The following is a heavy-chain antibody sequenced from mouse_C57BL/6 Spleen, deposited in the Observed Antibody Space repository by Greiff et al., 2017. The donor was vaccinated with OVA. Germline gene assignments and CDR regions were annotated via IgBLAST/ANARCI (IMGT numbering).Heavy chain of an antibody. J-gene: IGHJ2*01. CDR2: IYPRSGNT. CDR3: AKGDSGYFDY. D-gene: IGHD3-2*02. CDR1: GYTFTSYG. V-gene: IGHV1-81*01. Sequence: VQVVESGAELARPGASVKLSCKASGYTFTSYGISWVKQRTGQGLEWIGEIYPRSGNTYYNEKFKDKATLTADKSSSTAYMQLSSLTYEDSAVYYCAKGDSGYFDYWGQGTTLTVSS.